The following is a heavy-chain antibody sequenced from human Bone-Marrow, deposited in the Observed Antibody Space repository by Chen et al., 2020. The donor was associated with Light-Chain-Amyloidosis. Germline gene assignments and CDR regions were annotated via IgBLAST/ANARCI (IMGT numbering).Heavy chain of an antibody. V-gene: IGHV3-23*01. CDR2: ITGSGDNI. CDR1: SFTFSGYT. Sequence: EVQLLESGGGLVQPGGSLRLSCVASSFTFSGYTLSWVRQAPGKGLERVSGITGSGDNIFYADSVKGRFTISRDNSKDTLYLQMNNLRAEDTAVYYCAKFLGPNLYFFDSWGQGALVTVSS. D-gene: IGHD2-15*01. CDR3: AKFLGPNLYFFDS. J-gene: IGHJ4*02.